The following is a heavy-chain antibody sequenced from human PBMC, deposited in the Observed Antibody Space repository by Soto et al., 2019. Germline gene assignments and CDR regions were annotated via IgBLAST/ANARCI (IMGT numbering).Heavy chain of an antibody. V-gene: IGHV3-30-3*01. Sequence: LRLSCAASGFTFSSYAMHWVRQAPGKGLEWVAFISYDGSNKYFADSVKGRFTISRDNSKNTLYLHMNSLRAEDTAVYCCAREPPPTITGLLDYWGQGTLVTVSS. CDR2: ISYDGSNK. J-gene: IGHJ4*02. CDR1: GFTFSSYA. CDR3: AREPPPTITGLLDY. D-gene: IGHD5-12*01.